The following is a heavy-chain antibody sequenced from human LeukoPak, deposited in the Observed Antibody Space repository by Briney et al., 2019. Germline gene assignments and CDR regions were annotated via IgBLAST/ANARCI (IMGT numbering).Heavy chain of an antibody. D-gene: IGHD3-3*01. CDR1: GFTFSSYN. CDR3: AKDQPITIFGVATYYFDY. J-gene: IGHJ4*02. Sequence: GGSLRLSCAASGFTFSSYNMNWVRQAPGKGLEWVSSITSSSSYIYYADSVKGRFTISRDNSKNTLFLQMNSLRAEDTAVYSCAKDQPITIFGVATYYFDYWGQGTLVTVSS. V-gene: IGHV3-21*04. CDR2: ITSSSSYI.